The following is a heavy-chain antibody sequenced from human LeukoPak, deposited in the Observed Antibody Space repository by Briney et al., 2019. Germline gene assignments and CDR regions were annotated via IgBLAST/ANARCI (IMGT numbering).Heavy chain of an antibody. D-gene: IGHD3-3*01. Sequence: GASVKVSCKASGYTFTSYYMHWVRQAPGQGLEWMGIINPSGGSTSYAQKFRGRVTMTRDTSTSTVYMELSSLRSDDTAVYYCARDLSIHDFWSGYYWPPYYYGMDVWGQGTTVTVSS. J-gene: IGHJ6*02. CDR3: ARDLSIHDFWSGYYWPPYYYGMDV. CDR2: INPSGGST. CDR1: GYTFTSYY. V-gene: IGHV1-46*01.